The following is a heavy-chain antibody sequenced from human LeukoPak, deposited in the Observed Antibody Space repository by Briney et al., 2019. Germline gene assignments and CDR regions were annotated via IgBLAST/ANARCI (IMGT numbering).Heavy chain of an antibody. J-gene: IGHJ4*02. Sequence: GGSLRLSCAASGFTFDDYGMSWVRQPPGKGLEWVSGINWNGGSTGYADSVKGRFTISRDNAKNSLYLQMNSLRAEDTALYYCARDRGTYYDFWSGYPDYWGQGTLVTVSS. V-gene: IGHV3-20*04. D-gene: IGHD3-3*01. CDR3: ARDRGTYYDFWSGYPDY. CDR1: GFTFDDYG. CDR2: INWNGGST.